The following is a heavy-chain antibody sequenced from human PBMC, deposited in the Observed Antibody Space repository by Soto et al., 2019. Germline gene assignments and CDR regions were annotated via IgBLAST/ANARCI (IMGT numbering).Heavy chain of an antibody. J-gene: IGHJ4*02. CDR2: ISGRGGDT. D-gene: IGHD5-12*01. CDR1: GFTFSTYA. Sequence: EVQLLESGGGLVQPGGSLRLSCAASGFTFSTYAMNWVRQAPGKGLEWVSVISGRGGDTYYADSVKGRFTISRDNSKNTLYVQMNSLRVDDTAVYYCVKDREVATTRTVHFDYWGQGTLVTVSS. V-gene: IGHV3-23*01. CDR3: VKDREVATTRTVHFDY.